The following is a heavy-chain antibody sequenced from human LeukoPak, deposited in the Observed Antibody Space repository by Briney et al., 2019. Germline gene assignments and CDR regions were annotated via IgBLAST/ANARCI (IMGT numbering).Heavy chain of an antibody. Sequence: GGSLRLSCAASVFTFCSSARGWCRQAPGKGLEWVSTISGSDGSMYYADSVKGRFTISRDNSKNTLYLRMNSLRVEDTALYFCAKGPLLSWFDHWGQGTLVTVSS. J-gene: IGHJ5*02. V-gene: IGHV3-23*01. CDR2: ISGSDGSM. CDR1: VFTFCSSA. CDR3: AKGPLLSWFDH. D-gene: IGHD2-15*01.